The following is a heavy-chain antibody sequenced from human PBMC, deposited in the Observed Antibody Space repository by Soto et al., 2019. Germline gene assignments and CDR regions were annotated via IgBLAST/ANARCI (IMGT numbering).Heavy chain of an antibody. D-gene: IGHD4-17*01. CDR3: ARVRDYGDPA. CDR1: GYTLTELS. CDR2: FDPDHGKT. Sequence: ASVKVSCKVSGYTLTELSMHWVRQAPGKGLEWMGGFDPDHGKTIYAQKFQGRVTITADKSTSTAYMELSSLRSEDTAVYYCARVRDYGDPAWGQGTLVTVSS. J-gene: IGHJ5*02. V-gene: IGHV1-24*01.